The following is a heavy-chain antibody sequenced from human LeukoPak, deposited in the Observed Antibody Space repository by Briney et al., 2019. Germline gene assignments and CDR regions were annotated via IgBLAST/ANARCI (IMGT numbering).Heavy chain of an antibody. CDR3: ARDSSGWYWGL. Sequence: SETLSLTCNVSGGSISTDYWCWIRQPAGKGLEWIGRIYTSGSTNYNPSLKSRVTMSVDTSKNQFSLKLSSVTAADTAVYYCARDSSGWYWGLWGQGTLVTVSS. J-gene: IGHJ4*02. D-gene: IGHD6-19*01. V-gene: IGHV4-4*07. CDR2: IYTSGST. CDR1: GGSISTDY.